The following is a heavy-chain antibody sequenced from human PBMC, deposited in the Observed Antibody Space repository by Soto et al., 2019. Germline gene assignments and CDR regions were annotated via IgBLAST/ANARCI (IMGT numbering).Heavy chain of an antibody. CDR3: ARDSGGLATIYDAFDI. D-gene: IGHD5-12*01. Sequence: QVQLVESGGGVVQPGRSLRLSCAASGFTFSSYAMHWVRQAPGKWLDWVAVISYDGSNKYYADSVKGLCTISRDSSKNTMYLKMKSLRAEDTAVYYCARDSGGLATIYDAFDIWGQGTMVTVSS. V-gene: IGHV3-30-3*01. CDR1: GFTFSSYA. J-gene: IGHJ3*02. CDR2: ISYDGSNK.